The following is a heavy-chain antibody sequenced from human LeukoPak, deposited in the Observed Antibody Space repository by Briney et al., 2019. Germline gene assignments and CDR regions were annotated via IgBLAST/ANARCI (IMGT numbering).Heavy chain of an antibody. V-gene: IGHV3-23*01. D-gene: IGHD5-24*01. CDR3: ARAGGGGYNSAY. CDR2: ISGSGGST. J-gene: IGHJ4*02. CDR1: GFSFTTHA. Sequence: GGSLRLSCVASGFSFTTHAMGWVRQAPGKGLEWVSHISGSGGSTKYSGSVKGRFTISRDNAKNSLYLQMNSLRAEDTAVYYCARAGGGGYNSAYWGQGTLVTVSS.